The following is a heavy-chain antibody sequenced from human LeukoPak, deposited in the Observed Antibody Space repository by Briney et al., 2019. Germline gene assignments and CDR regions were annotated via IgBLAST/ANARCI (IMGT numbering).Heavy chain of an antibody. CDR1: GGSFSGYY. CDR3: ARHPFGSGFDY. V-gene: IGHV4-34*01. J-gene: IGHJ4*02. D-gene: IGHD3-10*01. Sequence: SETLSLTCAVYGGSFSGYYWSWIRQPPGKGLEWIGEINHSGSTNYNPSLKSRVTISVDTSKNQFSLKLSSVTAADAAVYYCARHPFGSGFDYWGQGTLVTVSS. CDR2: INHSGST.